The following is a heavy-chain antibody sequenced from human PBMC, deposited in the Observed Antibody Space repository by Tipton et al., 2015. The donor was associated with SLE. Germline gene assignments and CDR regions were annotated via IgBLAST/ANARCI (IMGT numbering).Heavy chain of an antibody. CDR2: IYTSGST. Sequence: TLSLTCGVSGNSISSGNYWNWIRQPAGRGLEWIGRIYTSGSTNYNPSLKSRVTMSLDSSKNQLSLRLSSVTAADTAVYYCARDRGGSSWFFDYWGLGTLVTVSS. V-gene: IGHV4-61*02. CDR3: ARDRGGSSWFFDY. D-gene: IGHD6-13*01. CDR1: GNSISSGNY. J-gene: IGHJ4*02.